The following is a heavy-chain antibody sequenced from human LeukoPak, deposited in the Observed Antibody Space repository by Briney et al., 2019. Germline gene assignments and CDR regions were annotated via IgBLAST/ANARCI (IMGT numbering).Heavy chain of an antibody. CDR1: GFTFSSYA. Sequence: HSGGSLRLSCAASGFTFSSYAMGWVRQAPGKGLEWVSATSGSGGSTYYADSVKGRFTISRDNSKNTLYLQMDSLRAEDTAVYYCAKAPFGGSFDYWGQGTLVTVSS. CDR3: AKAPFGGSFDY. J-gene: IGHJ4*02. V-gene: IGHV3-23*01. D-gene: IGHD3-16*01. CDR2: TSGSGGST.